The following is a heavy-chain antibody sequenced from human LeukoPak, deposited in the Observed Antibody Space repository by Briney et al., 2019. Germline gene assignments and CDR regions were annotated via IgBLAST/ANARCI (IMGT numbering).Heavy chain of an antibody. Sequence: GESLKISCKGSGYSFTSYWIGWVRQMPGRGLEWMGIIYPGDSDTRYSPSFQGQVTISADKYISTAYLQWSSLKASDTAMYYCARVEQDSSSWYVYWGQGTLVTVSS. V-gene: IGHV5-51*01. J-gene: IGHJ4*02. CDR3: ARVEQDSSSWYVY. CDR1: GYSFTSYW. D-gene: IGHD6-13*01. CDR2: IYPGDSDT.